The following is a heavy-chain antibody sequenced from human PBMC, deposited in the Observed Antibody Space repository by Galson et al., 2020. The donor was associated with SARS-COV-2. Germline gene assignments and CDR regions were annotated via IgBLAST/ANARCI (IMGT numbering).Heavy chain of an antibody. CDR1: GFTSSSYG. CDR3: ARDRIIYYYDSSGYLDY. D-gene: IGHD3-22*01. Sequence: GGSLRLSCEAPGFTSSSYGMHWVRQAPGKGLEWVAVIWYDGSNKYYADSVKGRFTISRDNSKNTLYLQMNSLRAEDTAVYYCARDRIIYYYDSSGYLDYWVQGTLVTVSS. CDR2: IWYDGSNK. V-gene: IGHV3-33*01. J-gene: IGHJ4*02.